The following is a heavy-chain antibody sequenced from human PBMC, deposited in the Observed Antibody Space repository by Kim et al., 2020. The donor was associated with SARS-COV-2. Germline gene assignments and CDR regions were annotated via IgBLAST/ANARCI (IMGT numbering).Heavy chain of an antibody. J-gene: IGHJ4*02. CDR1: GGSFSGYY. V-gene: IGHV4-34*01. CDR3: ARGIKWLVPPDY. Sequence: SETLSLTCAVYGGSFSGYYWSWIRQPPGKGLEWIGEINHSGSTNYNPSLKSRVTISVDTSKNQFSLKLSSVTAADTAVYYCARGIKWLVPPDYWGQGTLVTVSS. CDR2: INHSGST. D-gene: IGHD6-19*01.